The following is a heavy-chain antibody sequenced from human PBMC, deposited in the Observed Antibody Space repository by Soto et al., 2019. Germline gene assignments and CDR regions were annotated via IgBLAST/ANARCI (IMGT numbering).Heavy chain of an antibody. CDR2: ISSSGSTI. Sequence: GGSLRLSCAASGFTFSSYEMNWVRQAPGKGLEWVSYISSSGSTIYYADSVKGRFTISRDNAKNSLYLQMNSLRAEDTAVYYCARNKVVPAAILGDYYYGMDVWGQGTTVTVSS. D-gene: IGHD2-2*02. J-gene: IGHJ6*02. CDR3: ARNKVVPAAILGDYYYGMDV. CDR1: GFTFSSYE. V-gene: IGHV3-48*03.